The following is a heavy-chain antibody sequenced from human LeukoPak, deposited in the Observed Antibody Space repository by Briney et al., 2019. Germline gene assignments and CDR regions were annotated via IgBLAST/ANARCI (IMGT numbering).Heavy chain of an antibody. CDR3: ARAAGSSGWFHLNY. Sequence: LSLTCTVSGDSISRDYYMSWIRQAPGKGLEGVSYISSSGSTIYYADSVKGRFTISRDNAKNSLYLQMNSLRAEDTAVYYCARAAGSSGWFHLNYWGQGTLVTVSS. CDR1: GDSISRDYY. J-gene: IGHJ4*02. D-gene: IGHD6-19*01. V-gene: IGHV3-11*04. CDR2: ISSSGSTI.